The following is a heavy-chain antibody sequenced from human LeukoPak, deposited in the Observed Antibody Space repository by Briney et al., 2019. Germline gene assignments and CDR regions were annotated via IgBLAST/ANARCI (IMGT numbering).Heavy chain of an antibody. J-gene: IGHJ4*02. CDR1: GFTFSSYA. CDR2: ISYHGSEK. CDR3: ARDLKQWRGENYFDS. D-gene: IGHD6-19*01. Sequence: GPSLRLSCVDPGFTFSSYAMHWVREAPGKGLEWVAVISYHGSEKYYADSVKGRFTISRDNSKNTLYLQMNSLRAEDTAVYYCARDLKQWRGENYFDSWGPGTLITVSS. V-gene: IGHV3-30*01.